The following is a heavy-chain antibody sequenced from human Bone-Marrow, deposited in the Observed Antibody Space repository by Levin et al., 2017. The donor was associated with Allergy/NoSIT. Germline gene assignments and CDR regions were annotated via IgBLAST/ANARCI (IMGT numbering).Heavy chain of an antibody. D-gene: IGHD3-10*01. CDR2: ISTNGGST. CDR3: VKDGRYDYYDSGSYSDYYVDV. V-gene: IGHV3-64D*06. CDR1: GFTFSRHA. J-gene: IGHJ6*03. Sequence: PGGSLRLSCSVSGFTFSRHAMHWVRQAPGKGLEYVSAISTNGGSTYYADSVKGRFTISRDNSKNRLYLQMNRLRAEDTSVYYCVKDGRYDYYDSGSYSDYYVDVWGKGTTVTVSS.